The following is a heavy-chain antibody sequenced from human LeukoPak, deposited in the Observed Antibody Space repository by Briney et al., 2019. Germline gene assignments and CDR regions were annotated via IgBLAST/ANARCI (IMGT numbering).Heavy chain of an antibody. J-gene: IGHJ3*02. CDR2: ISYDGSNK. Sequence: GGSLRLSCAASGFTFSSYGMHWVRQAPGKGLEWVAVISYDGSNKYYADSVKGRFTISRDNSKNTLYLQMNSLRAEDTAVYYCAKEYYYDSSGYYARGVLRLRQFDAFDIWGQGTMVTVSS. D-gene: IGHD3-22*01. CDR3: AKEYYYDSSGYYARGVLRLRQFDAFDI. CDR1: GFTFSSYG. V-gene: IGHV3-30*18.